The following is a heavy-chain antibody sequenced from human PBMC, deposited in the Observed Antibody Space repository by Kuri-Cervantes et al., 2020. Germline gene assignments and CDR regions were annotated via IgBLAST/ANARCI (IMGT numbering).Heavy chain of an antibody. CDR2: IYHSGST. CDR3: ASYCSGGSCYSFDP. D-gene: IGHD2-15*01. J-gene: IGHJ5*02. V-gene: IGHV4-4*02. CDR1: GGSISSSNW. Sequence: SETLSLTCAVSGGSISSSNWWSWVRQPPGKGLEWIGEIYHSGSTNYNPSLKSRVTISVDKSKNQFSLKLSSVTAADTAVYYCASYCSGGSCYSFDPWGQGTLVTVSS.